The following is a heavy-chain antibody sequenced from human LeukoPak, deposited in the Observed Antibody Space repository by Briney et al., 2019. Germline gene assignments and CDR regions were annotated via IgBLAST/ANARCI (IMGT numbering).Heavy chain of an antibody. CDR1: GGTFSSYA. V-gene: IGHV1-69*13. D-gene: IGHD3-9*01. CDR3: ARDPRLFKGYDILTGSVNWFDP. Sequence: GASVKVSCKASGGTFSSYAISWVRQAPGQGLEWMGGIIPIFGTANYAQKFQGRVTITADESTSTAYMELRSLRSDDTAVYYCARDPRLFKGYDILTGSVNWFDPWGQGTLVTVSS. CDR2: IIPIFGTA. J-gene: IGHJ5*02.